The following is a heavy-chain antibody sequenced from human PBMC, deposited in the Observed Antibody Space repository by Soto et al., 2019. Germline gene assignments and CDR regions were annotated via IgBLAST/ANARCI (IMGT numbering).Heavy chain of an antibody. V-gene: IGHV3-48*02. CDR2: ISSSSSTI. CDR1: GFTFSSYS. J-gene: IGHJ1*01. CDR3: ASSYGDYLRYFQH. D-gene: IGHD4-17*01. Sequence: EVQLVESGGGLVQPGGSLRLSCAASGFTFSSYSMNWVRQAPGKGLEWVSYISSSSSTIYYAASVKGRFNISRDNAKNSLYLQRNSLGDEDTAVYYCASSYGDYLRYFQHWGQGTLVTVSS.